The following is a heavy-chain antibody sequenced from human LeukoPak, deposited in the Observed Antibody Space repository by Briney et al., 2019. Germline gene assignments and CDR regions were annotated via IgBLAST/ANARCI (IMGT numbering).Heavy chain of an antibody. CDR1: GGSISSYY. J-gene: IGHJ4*02. V-gene: IGHV4-59*01. CDR2: IYYSGST. CDR3: ARTPSWGNRFFDY. D-gene: IGHD7-27*01. Sequence: PSETLSLTCTVSGGSISSYYWSWIRQPPGKGLEWIGYIYYSGSTNHNPSLKSRVTISVDTSKNQFSLKLSSVTAADTAVYYCARTPSWGNRFFDYWGQGTLVTVSS.